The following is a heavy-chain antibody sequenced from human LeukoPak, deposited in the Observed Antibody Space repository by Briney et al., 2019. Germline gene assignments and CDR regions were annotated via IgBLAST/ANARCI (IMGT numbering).Heavy chain of an antibody. V-gene: IGHV3-30*09. J-gene: IGHJ4*02. CDR2: ISYDGSNK. CDR3: ARDMGHLRFLEWLLTNTTGGFDY. D-gene: IGHD3-3*01. Sequence: PGRSLRLSCAASGFTFSSYAMHWVRQAPGKGLKWVAVISYDGSNKYYADSVKGRFAISRDNSKNTLYLQMNSLRAEDTAVYYCARDMGHLRFLEWLLTNTTGGFDYWGQGTLVTVSS. CDR1: GFTFSSYA.